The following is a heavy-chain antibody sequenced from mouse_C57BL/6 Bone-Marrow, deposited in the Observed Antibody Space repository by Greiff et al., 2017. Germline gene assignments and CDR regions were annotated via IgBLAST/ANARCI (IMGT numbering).Heavy chain of an antibody. CDR1: GFNIKDDY. Sequence: LKQSGAELVRPGASVKLSCTASGFNIKDDYMHWVKQRPEQGLEWIGWIDPENGDTEYASKFQGKATITADTSSNTAYMQLSSLTSEDSAVYYCARVLREGDYYGSSGVAYWGQGTLVTVSA. CDR2: IDPENGDT. J-gene: IGHJ3*01. D-gene: IGHD1-1*01. V-gene: IGHV14-4*01. CDR3: ARVLREGDYYGSSGVAY.